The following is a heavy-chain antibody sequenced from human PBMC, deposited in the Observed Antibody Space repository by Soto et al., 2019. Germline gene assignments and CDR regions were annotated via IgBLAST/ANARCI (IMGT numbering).Heavy chain of an antibody. CDR2: ISSTTNYI. V-gene: IGHV3-21*06. Sequence: GGSLRLSCAASGFTFTRYSMNWVRQAPGKGLEWVSSISSTTNYIYYGDSMKGRFTISRDNAKNSLYLEMNSLRAEDTAVYYCARESEDLTANFDYWGQGALVTVSS. CDR3: ARESEDLTANFDY. CDR1: GFTFTRYS. D-gene: IGHD5-18*01. J-gene: IGHJ4*02.